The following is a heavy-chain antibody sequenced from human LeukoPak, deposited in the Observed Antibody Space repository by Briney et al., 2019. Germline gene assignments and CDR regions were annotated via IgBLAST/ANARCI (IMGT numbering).Heavy chain of an antibody. D-gene: IGHD6-13*01. V-gene: IGHV3-23*01. Sequence: GGSLRLSCAASGFTFSSYAMSWVRQAPGKGLEWVSAISGSGGSTYYADSVKGRFTISRGNSKNTLYLQMNSLRAEDTAVYYCAKDSETWFSSSWYAWFDYWGQGTLVTVSS. CDR1: GFTFSSYA. CDR2: ISGSGGST. J-gene: IGHJ4*02. CDR3: AKDSETWFSSSWYAWFDY.